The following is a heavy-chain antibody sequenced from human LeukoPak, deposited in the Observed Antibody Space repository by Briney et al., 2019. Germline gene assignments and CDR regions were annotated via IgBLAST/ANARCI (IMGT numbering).Heavy chain of an antibody. J-gene: IGHJ5*02. Sequence: PSETLSLTCTVSGGSISSGSYYWSWIRQPAGKGLEWIGRIYTSGSTNYNPSLKSRVTISVDTSKNQFSLKLSSVTAADTAVYYCARGVRERQQLVRLSNWFDPWGQGTLVTVSS. CDR2: IYTSGST. D-gene: IGHD6-13*01. V-gene: IGHV4-61*02. CDR1: GGSISSGSYY. CDR3: ARGVRERQQLVRLSNWFDP.